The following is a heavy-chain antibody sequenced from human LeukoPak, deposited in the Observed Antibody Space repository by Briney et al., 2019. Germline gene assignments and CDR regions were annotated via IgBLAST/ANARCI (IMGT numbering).Heavy chain of an antibody. CDR3: ARAKQLLWFGELLLTEYYMDV. CDR1: GYTFTSYG. J-gene: IGHJ6*03. Sequence: ASVKVSCKASGYTFTSYGISWVRQAPGQGLEWMGWISAYNGNTNYAQKLQGRVTMTTDTSTSTAYMELSSLRSEDTAVYYCARAKQLLWFGELLLTEYYMDVWGKGTTVTVSS. CDR2: ISAYNGNT. V-gene: IGHV1-18*01. D-gene: IGHD3-10*01.